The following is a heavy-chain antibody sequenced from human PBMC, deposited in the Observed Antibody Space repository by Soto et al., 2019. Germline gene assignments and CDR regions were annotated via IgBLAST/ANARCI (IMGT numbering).Heavy chain of an antibody. J-gene: IGHJ3*02. CDR2: ISYSGST. D-gene: IGHD6-13*01. Sequence: QVQLQESGPGLVKPSQTLSLTCTVSGGSISSGGYYWSWIRQHPGKGLEWIGYISYSGSTYYNPSLKRRVTISVDTSKDQFSLKLSSVTAADTAVYYCAREGAGPKGSSSWPDDAFDIWGQGTRVTVSS. V-gene: IGHV4-31*03. CDR3: AREGAGPKGSSSWPDDAFDI. CDR1: GGSISSGGYY.